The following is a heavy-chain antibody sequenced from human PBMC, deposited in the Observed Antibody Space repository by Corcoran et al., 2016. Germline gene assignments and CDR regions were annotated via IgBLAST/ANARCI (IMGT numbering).Heavy chain of an antibody. D-gene: IGHD1-26*01. CDR2: VYAGDSQT. Sequence: EVQLVQSGAEVKKPGESLKISCQGSGYSFTTYWIGWVRQMPEKGLEWVGRVYAGDSQTRRSPSFQGQVTISADKSVTTTYLKFNGQEDTDTAFCYCARRSAVGTTPESFDFWGQGTMVTVSS. J-gene: IGHJ3*01. V-gene: IGHV5-51*01. CDR3: ARRSAVGTTPESFDF. CDR1: GYSFTTYW.